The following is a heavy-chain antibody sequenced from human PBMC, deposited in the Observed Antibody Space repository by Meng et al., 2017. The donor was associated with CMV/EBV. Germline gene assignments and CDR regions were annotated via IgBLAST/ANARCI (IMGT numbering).Heavy chain of an antibody. J-gene: IGHJ6*02. CDR1: GYTFTSYG. CDR2: ISAYNGNT. D-gene: IGHD2-2*02. CDR3: ARVGCSSTSCYKNYYGMDV. Sequence: ASVKVSCKASGYTFTSYGISWVRQAPGQGLEWMGWISAYNGNTNYAQKLQGRVTMTTDTSTSTAYMELRSLRSDDTAVYYCARVGCSSTSCYKNYYGMDVWGQGTTVTVSS. V-gene: IGHV1-18*01.